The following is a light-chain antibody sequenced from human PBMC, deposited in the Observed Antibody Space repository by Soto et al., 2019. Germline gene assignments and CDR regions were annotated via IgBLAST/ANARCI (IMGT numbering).Light chain of an antibody. V-gene: IGKV1-39*01. CDR1: QSISSY. CDR2: AAS. CDR3: QQSYSTPLT. Sequence: DIQLTQSPPSLSASVGDRVTITCRASQSISSYLNWYQQKPGKAPKLLIYAASSLQSGVPSRFSGSGAGTEFTLTISRLLPEDFATYYCQQSYSTPLTFGGGTKVDIK. J-gene: IGKJ4*01.